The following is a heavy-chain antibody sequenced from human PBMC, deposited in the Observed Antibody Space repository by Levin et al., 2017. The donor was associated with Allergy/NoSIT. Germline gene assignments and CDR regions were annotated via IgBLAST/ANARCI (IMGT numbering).Heavy chain of an antibody. CDR3: ARKEGVVIISVGYGMDV. CDR2: ISSSSSTI. V-gene: IGHV3-48*02. CDR1: GFTFSTYS. D-gene: IGHD3-3*01. J-gene: IGHJ6*02. Sequence: GGSLRLSCAASGFTFSTYSMNWVRQAPGKGLEWVSYISSSSSTIYYADSVKGRFTISRDNAKNSLYLQMNSLRDEDTAVYYCARKEGVVIISVGYGMDVWGQGTTVTVSS.